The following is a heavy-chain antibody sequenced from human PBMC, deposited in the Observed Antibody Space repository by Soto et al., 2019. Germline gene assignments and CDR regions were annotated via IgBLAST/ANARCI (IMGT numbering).Heavy chain of an antibody. CDR2: IYHRGST. D-gene: IGHD4-17*01. CDR3: ARSQTTVTSYDY. Sequence: PSETLSLTWAVSGGSMSSGGYSWSWIRQQPGKGLEGIGYIYHRGSTYYNPSLKRRVTISVDRSKNQFSLKLSSVTAADTAVYYCARSQTTVTSYDYWGQGTLVTVSS. CDR1: GGSMSSGGYS. V-gene: IGHV4-30-2*01. J-gene: IGHJ4*02.